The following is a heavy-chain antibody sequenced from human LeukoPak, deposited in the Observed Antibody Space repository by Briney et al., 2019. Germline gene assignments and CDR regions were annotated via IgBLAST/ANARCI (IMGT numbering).Heavy chain of an antibody. CDR1: GYTLTELS. D-gene: IGHD2-15*01. CDR3: ATDKGTVCSGGSCYRDRFDY. V-gene: IGHV1-24*01. CDR2: FDPEDGET. Sequence: ASVKVSCKVSGYTLTELSMHWVRQAPGKGLEWMGCFDPEDGETIYAQKFQGRVTMTEDTSTDTAYMELSSLRSEDTAVYYCATDKGTVCSGGSCYRDRFDYWGQGTLVTVSS. J-gene: IGHJ4*02.